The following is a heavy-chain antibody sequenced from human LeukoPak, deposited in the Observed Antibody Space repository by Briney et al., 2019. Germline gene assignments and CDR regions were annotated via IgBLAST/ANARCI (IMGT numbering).Heavy chain of an antibody. V-gene: IGHV4-34*01. J-gene: IGHJ5*02. Sequence: SETLSLTCAVYGGSFSGYYWSWIRQPPGKGLEWIGEINHSGSTNYNPSLKSRVTISVDTSKNQFSLKLSSVTAADTAVYYCARVNLGRNWFDPWGQGTLVTVSP. CDR3: ARVNLGRNWFDP. CDR2: INHSGST. D-gene: IGHD7-27*01. CDR1: GGSFSGYY.